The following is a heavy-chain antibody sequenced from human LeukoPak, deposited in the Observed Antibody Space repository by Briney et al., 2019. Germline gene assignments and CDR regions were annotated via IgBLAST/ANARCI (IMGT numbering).Heavy chain of an antibody. CDR1: GYSISSGYY. J-gene: IGHJ6*03. Sequence: PSETLSLTCAVSGYSISSGYYWGWIRQPPGKGLEWIGSIYHSGSTYYNPSLKSRVTISVDTSKNQFSLKLSSVTAADTAVYYCARPRIVGYYYYYMDVWGKGTTVTVSS. CDR2: IYHSGST. V-gene: IGHV4-38-2*01. D-gene: IGHD1-26*01. CDR3: ARPRIVGYYYYYMDV.